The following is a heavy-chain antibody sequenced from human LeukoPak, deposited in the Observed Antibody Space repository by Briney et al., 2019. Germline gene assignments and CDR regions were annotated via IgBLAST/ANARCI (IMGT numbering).Heavy chain of an antibody. Sequence: GGSLRLSCAASGFTFSSYSMNWVRQAPGKGLEWVSYISSSSDTIYYADSVKGRFTISRDNAKNSLYLQMNSLRAEDTAVYYCARTVVTQTNDAFDIWGQGTMVTVSS. CDR3: ARTVVTQTNDAFDI. CDR1: GFTFSSYS. V-gene: IGHV3-48*01. CDR2: ISSSSDTI. J-gene: IGHJ3*02. D-gene: IGHD4-23*01.